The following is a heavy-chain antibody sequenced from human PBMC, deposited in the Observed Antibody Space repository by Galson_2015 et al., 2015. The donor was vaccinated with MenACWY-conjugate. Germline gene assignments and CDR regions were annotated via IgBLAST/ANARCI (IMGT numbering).Heavy chain of an antibody. Sequence: SLRLSCEASGFTFSSYAMHWVRQAPGKGLEWVAVISYNGNNKYYADSVKGRFTISRDSSKNTLYLQMNTLRDEDTAVYYCARVPGYSYGYYDWWGQGTLVTVSS. CDR2: ISYNGNNK. J-gene: IGHJ4*02. D-gene: IGHD5-18*01. V-gene: IGHV3-30-3*01. CDR1: GFTFSSYA. CDR3: ARVPGYSYGYYDW.